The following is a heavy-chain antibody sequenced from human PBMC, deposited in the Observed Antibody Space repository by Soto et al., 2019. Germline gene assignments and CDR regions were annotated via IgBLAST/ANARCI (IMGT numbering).Heavy chain of an antibody. Sequence: GGSLRLSCAASGFTFSSYSMNWVRQAPGKGLEWVSSISSSSSYIYYADSVKGRFTISRDNAKNSLYLQMNSLRAEDTAVYYCARYYGSGSYYIPDDAFDIWGQGTMVTVSS. V-gene: IGHV3-21*01. D-gene: IGHD3-10*01. J-gene: IGHJ3*02. CDR2: ISSSSSYI. CDR1: GFTFSSYS. CDR3: ARYYGSGSYYIPDDAFDI.